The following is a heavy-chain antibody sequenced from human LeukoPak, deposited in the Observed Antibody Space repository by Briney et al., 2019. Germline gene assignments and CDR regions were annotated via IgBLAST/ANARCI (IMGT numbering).Heavy chain of an antibody. V-gene: IGHV3-7*03. CDR2: INSDGSEG. CDR1: GFTFSGFW. J-gene: IGHJ4*02. Sequence: GSLRLSCAVSGFTFSGFWMSWSRQAPGKGLEWVASINSDGSEGYYADVVKGRFTISRDNAKNSLYLQMNSLRAEDTAVYYCARVRGVSYFDYWGQGTLVTVSS. CDR3: ARVRGVSYFDY. D-gene: IGHD3-10*01.